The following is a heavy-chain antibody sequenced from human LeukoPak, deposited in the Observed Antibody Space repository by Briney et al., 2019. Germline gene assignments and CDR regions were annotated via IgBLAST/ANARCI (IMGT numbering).Heavy chain of an antibody. D-gene: IGHD2-15*01. Sequence: GESLKISCKGSGYSFTSYWIGWVRQMPGKGLEWMGIIYPGDSDTRYSPSFQGQVTISADKSISTAYLQWSSLKASDTAMYYCARFPYCSGGSCYPGYFDYWGQGTLVTVSS. V-gene: IGHV5-51*01. CDR1: GYSFTSYW. CDR2: IYPGDSDT. J-gene: IGHJ4*02. CDR3: ARFPYCSGGSCYPGYFDY.